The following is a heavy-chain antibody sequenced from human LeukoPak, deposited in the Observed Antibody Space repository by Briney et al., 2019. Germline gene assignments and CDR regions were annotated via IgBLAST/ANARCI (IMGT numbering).Heavy chain of an antibody. CDR1: GFTFSSYA. CDR3: AKLVGPTGWGCFDY. CDR2: IGGSGGST. D-gene: IGHD1-26*01. Sequence: PRGSLRLSCAASGFTFSSYAMSWVRQAPGKGLEWVSAIGGSGGSTYYADSVKGRFTISRDNSKNTLYLQMNSLRAEDTAVYYCAKLVGPTGWGCFDYWGQGTLVTVSS. V-gene: IGHV3-23*01. J-gene: IGHJ4*02.